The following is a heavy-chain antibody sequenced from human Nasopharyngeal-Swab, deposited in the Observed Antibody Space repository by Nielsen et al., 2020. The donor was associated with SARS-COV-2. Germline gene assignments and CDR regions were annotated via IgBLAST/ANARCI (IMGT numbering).Heavy chain of an antibody. Sequence: SETLSLTCAVSGGSISSSNWWSWVRQPPGKGLEWIGEIYHSGSTNYNPSLKSRVTISVDKSKNQFSLKLSSVTAADTAVYYCARGGSSGWYAFDYWGQGTLVTVPS. CDR3: ARGGSSGWYAFDY. J-gene: IGHJ4*02. V-gene: IGHV4-4*02. CDR2: IYHSGST. D-gene: IGHD6-19*01. CDR1: GGSISSSNW.